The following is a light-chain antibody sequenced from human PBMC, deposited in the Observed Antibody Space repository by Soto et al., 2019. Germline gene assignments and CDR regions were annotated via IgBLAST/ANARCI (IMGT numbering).Light chain of an antibody. Sequence: QSALTQPPSASGSPGQSVTISCTGTSSDVGGYNYVSWYQQHPGKAPKLMIYEVSKWPSGVPDRFSGSKSGNTASLTVSGLQAEDEADYYCSSYAGSNKLVFGAGTQLTVL. J-gene: IGLJ2*01. CDR1: SSDVGGYNY. CDR2: EVS. V-gene: IGLV2-8*01. CDR3: SSYAGSNKLV.